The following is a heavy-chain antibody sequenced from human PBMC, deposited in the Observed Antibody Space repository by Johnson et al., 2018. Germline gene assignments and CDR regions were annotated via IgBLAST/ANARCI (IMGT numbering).Heavy chain of an antibody. CDR2: ISSFSTYI. V-gene: IGHV3-21*06. CDR3: ARIADARAARGYYYGMDV. D-gene: IGHD6-25*01. Sequence: VQLQESGGGLVKPGGSXRLSCAVSEFTFSSYSMNWVRQAPGKGLAWFSSISSFSTYIYYADSVNGRFTISRDNTRNSLYLQMNSLRAEDTAVYYCARIADARAARGYYYGMDVWGQGTTVTVSS. CDR1: EFTFSSYS. J-gene: IGHJ6*02.